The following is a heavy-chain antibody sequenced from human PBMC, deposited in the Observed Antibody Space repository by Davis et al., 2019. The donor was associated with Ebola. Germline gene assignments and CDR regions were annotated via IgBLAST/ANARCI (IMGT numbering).Heavy chain of an antibody. CDR1: GFTFSSYA. CDR3: ARELISRGWAFDY. D-gene: IGHD2-2*01. CDR2: ISYDGSNK. J-gene: IGHJ4*02. Sequence: GGSLRLSCAASGFTFSSYAMHWVRQAPGKGLEWVAVISYDGSNKYYADSVKGRFTISRDNSKNTLYLQMNSLRAEDTAVYYCARELISRGWAFDYWGQGTLVTVSS. V-gene: IGHV3-30-3*01.